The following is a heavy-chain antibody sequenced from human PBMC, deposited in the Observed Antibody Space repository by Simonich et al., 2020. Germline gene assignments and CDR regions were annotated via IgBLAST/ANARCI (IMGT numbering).Heavy chain of an antibody. J-gene: IGHJ5*02. CDR3: ARLGYSYGNWFDP. CDR1: GYTFTGYY. D-gene: IGHD5-18*01. Sequence: QVQLVQSGAEVKKPGASVKVSCKASGYTFTGYYMHWVRQAPGQGLEWMGWINPNSGGTNYAQKVQGRVTMTRETSISTAYMELSRLRSDDTAVYYCARLGYSYGNWFDPWGQGTLVTVSS. CDR2: INPNSGGT. V-gene: IGHV1-2*02.